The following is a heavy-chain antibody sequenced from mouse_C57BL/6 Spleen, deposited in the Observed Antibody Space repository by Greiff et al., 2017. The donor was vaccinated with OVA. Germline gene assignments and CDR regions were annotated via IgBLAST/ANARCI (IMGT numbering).Heavy chain of an antibody. CDR1: GYSITSGYD. Sequence: EVKVVESGPGMVKPSQSLSLTCTVTGYSITSGYDWHWIRHFPGNKLEWMGYISYSGSTNYNPSLKSRISITHDTSKNHFFLKLNSVTTEDTATYYCARGGLTGYYFDYWGQGTTLTVSS. J-gene: IGHJ2*01. V-gene: IGHV3-1*01. D-gene: IGHD4-1*01. CDR3: ARGGLTGYYFDY. CDR2: ISYSGST.